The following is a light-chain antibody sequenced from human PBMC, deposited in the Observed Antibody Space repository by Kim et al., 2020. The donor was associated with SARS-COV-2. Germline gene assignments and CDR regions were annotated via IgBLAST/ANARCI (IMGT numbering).Light chain of an antibody. CDR2: LAS. Sequence: ASVGDRVTINCRASENIGTWLAWYQQKPGRAPSLLIYLASTLESGVPSRFSGTGSGTEFSLSITSLQPDDFATYYCQHYSRFPYTFGQGTKVDIK. CDR3: QHYSRFPYT. CDR1: ENIGTW. V-gene: IGKV1-5*03. J-gene: IGKJ2*01.